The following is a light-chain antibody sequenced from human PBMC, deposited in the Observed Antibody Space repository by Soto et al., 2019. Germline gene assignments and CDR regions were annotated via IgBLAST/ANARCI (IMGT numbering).Light chain of an antibody. V-gene: IGKV3D-15*01. Sequence: EIVMTQSPATLSVSPGERATLSCRASQSVSSNLAWYQQKPGQAPRLLIYGASTRATGIPARFSGSGSGTACTLTIISLHSEDFAVYAFQQYNNCPTFGQGTKLEIK. J-gene: IGKJ2*01. CDR1: QSVSSN. CDR3: QQYNNCPT. CDR2: GAS.